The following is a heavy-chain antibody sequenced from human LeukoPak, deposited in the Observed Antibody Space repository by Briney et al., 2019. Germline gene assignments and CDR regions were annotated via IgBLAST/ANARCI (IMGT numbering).Heavy chain of an antibody. CDR1: GFTFGNDD. V-gene: IGHV3-21*01. J-gene: IGHJ4*02. Sequence: GGSLRLSCAASGFTFGNDDVSWVRQAPGKGLEWVSSISSSSSYIYYADSVKGRFTISRDNAKNSLYLQMNSLRAEDTAVYYCARDSLGPFDYWGQGTLVTVSS. CDR3: ARDSLGPFDY. CDR2: ISSSSSYI.